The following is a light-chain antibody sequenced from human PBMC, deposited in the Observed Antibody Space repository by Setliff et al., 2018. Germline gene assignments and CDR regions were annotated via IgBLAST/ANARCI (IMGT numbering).Light chain of an antibody. V-gene: IGLV2-14*03. Sequence: QSALTQPASVSGSPGQSITISCTGTSSDVGGYNYVSWYQQHPGKAPKLMIYDVSNRPSGVSNHFSGSKSGNTASLTISGLQAEDEADYYCSSYTGTYVFGSGTKGTVL. CDR1: SSDVGGYNY. CDR2: DVS. J-gene: IGLJ1*01. CDR3: SSYTGTYV.